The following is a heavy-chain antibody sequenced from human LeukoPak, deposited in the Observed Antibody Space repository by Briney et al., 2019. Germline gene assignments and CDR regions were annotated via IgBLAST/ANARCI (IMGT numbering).Heavy chain of an antibody. D-gene: IGHD3-22*01. CDR2: IIPIFGTA. J-gene: IGHJ4*02. V-gene: IGHV1-69*13. CDR3: ASQYYYDSSGYYYVGSLDY. CDR1: GGTFISYA. Sequence: GASVKVSCKASGGTFISYAISWVRQAPGQGLEWMGGIIPIFGTANYAQKFQGRVTITADESTSTAYMELSSLRSEDTAVYYCASQYYYDSSGYYYVGSLDYWGQGTLVTVSS.